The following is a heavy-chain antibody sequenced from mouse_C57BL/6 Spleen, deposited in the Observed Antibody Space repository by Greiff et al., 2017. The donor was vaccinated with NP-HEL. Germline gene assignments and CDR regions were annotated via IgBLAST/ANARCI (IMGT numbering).Heavy chain of an antibody. CDR3: ARGAFYYGSSSPSWYFDV. V-gene: IGHV5-17*01. D-gene: IGHD1-1*01. J-gene: IGHJ1*03. CDR1: GFTFSDYG. Sequence: DVMLVESGGGLVKPGGSLKLSCAASGFTFSDYGMHWVRQAPEKGLEWVAYISSGSSTIYYADTVKGRFTISRDNAKNTLFLQMTSLRSEDTAMYYCARGAFYYGSSSPSWYFDVWGTGTTVTVSS. CDR2: ISSGSSTI.